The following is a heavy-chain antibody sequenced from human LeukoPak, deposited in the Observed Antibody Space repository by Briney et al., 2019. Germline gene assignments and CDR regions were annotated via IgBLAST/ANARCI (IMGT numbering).Heavy chain of an antibody. V-gene: IGHV1-3*03. CDR2: INAGNGNT. CDR1: GYTFTSYA. Sequence: RASVKVSCKASGYTFTSYAMHWVRQAPGQRLEWMGWINAGNGNTKYSQEFQGRVTITRDTSASTAYMELSSLRSEDMAVYYCARVRFWGGYFDYWGQGTLVTVSS. D-gene: IGHD3-3*01. CDR3: ARVRFWGGYFDY. J-gene: IGHJ4*02.